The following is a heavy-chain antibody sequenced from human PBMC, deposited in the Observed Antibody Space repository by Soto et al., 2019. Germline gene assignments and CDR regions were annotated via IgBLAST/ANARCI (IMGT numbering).Heavy chain of an antibody. CDR2: INPSGGST. Sequence: ASVKFSCKASGYTFTSYYMHWVRQAPGQGLEWMGIINPSGGSTSYAQKFQGRVTITRDTSASTAYMELSSLRSEDTAVYYCARGGFTMVRGVIIAPNWFDPWGQGTLVTVSS. CDR1: GYTFTSYY. V-gene: IGHV1-46*01. J-gene: IGHJ5*02. CDR3: ARGGFTMVRGVIIAPNWFDP. D-gene: IGHD3-10*01.